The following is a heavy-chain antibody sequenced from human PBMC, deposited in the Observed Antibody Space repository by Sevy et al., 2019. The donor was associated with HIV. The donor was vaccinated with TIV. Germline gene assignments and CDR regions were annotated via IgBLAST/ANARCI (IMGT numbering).Heavy chain of an antibody. D-gene: IGHD2-21*02. CDR1: GYTFSDYY. Sequence: ASVKVSCKASGYTFSDYYMHWVRQAPGQGLEWMGWINANSGGTNYARDFRGRVTMARDTSISTAYMELIGLTFDDTAGYYCAREGFPLAAVTGVSSGFDDWGQGTLVTVSS. CDR3: AREGFPLAAVTGVSSGFDD. V-gene: IGHV1-2*02. CDR2: INANSGGT. J-gene: IGHJ4*02.